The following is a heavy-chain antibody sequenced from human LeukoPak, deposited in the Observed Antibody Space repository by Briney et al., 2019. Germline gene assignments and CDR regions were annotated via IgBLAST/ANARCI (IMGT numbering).Heavy chain of an antibody. CDR1: GFTFSSYG. J-gene: IGHJ4*02. CDR3: AKAYYDFWSGPFDY. Sequence: GRSLRLSCAASGFTFSSYGMHWVRQAPGKGLEWVAVISYDGSNKYHADSVKGRFTISRDNSKNTLYLQMNSLRAEDTAVYYCAKAYYDFWSGPFDYWGQGTLVTVSS. CDR2: ISYDGSNK. D-gene: IGHD3-3*01. V-gene: IGHV3-30*18.